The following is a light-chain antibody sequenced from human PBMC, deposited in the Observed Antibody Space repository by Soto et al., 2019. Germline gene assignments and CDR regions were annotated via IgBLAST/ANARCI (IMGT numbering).Light chain of an antibody. J-gene: IGLJ2*01. CDR1: NIGSKS. CDR2: DDS. V-gene: IGLV3-21*02. Sequence: SYELTQPPSVSVAPGQTARITCGGNNIGSKSVHWYQQKPGQAPVQVVYDDSDRPSGIPERFSGSNSGNTATLTISRVEAGDEADYYCQVWDSSSDHVVFGGGTKVTVL. CDR3: QVWDSSSDHVV.